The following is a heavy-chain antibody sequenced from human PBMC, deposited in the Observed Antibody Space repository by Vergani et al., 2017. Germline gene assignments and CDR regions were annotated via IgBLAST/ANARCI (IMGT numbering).Heavy chain of an antibody. CDR2: IIPIFGTA. CDR1: GGTFSSYA. CDR3: ARGLTTVTNHYYYYYGMDV. Sequence: QVQLVQSGAEVKKPGSSVKVSCKASGGTFSSYAISWVRQAPGQGLEWMGGIIPIFGTANYAQKFQGRVPITADKSTSTSYMELSSLRAEDTAVYYCARGLTTVTNHYYYYYGMDVWGQGTTVTVSS. J-gene: IGHJ6*02. V-gene: IGHV1-69*06. D-gene: IGHD4-17*01.